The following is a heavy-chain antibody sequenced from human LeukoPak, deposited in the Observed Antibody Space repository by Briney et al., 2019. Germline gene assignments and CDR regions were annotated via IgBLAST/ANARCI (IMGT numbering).Heavy chain of an antibody. J-gene: IGHJ5*02. CDR3: ARPYYYDSRIDP. CDR2: MYYSGST. CDR1: GGSISSGDYY. Sequence: PSETLSLTCTVSGGSISSGDYYWSWIRQPPGKGLEWIAYMYYSGSTYYNPSLKSRVTMSADTSKNQLSLKLSSVTAADAAVYYCARPYYYDSRIDPWGQGSLVTVSS. D-gene: IGHD3-22*01. V-gene: IGHV4-30-4*01.